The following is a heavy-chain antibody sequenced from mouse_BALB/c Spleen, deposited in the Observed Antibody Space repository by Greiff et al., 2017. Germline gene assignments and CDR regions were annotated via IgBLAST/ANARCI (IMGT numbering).Heavy chain of an antibody. J-gene: IGHJ2*01. Sequence: VQLQQSGPELVKPGASVKISCKASGYAFSSSWMNWVKQRPGQGLEWIGRIYPGDGDTNYNGKFKGKATLTADKSSSTAYMQLSSLTSVDSAVYFCARGYYFDYWGQGTTLTVSS. CDR1: GYAFSSSW. CDR3: ARGYYFDY. V-gene: IGHV1-82*01. CDR2: IYPGDGDT.